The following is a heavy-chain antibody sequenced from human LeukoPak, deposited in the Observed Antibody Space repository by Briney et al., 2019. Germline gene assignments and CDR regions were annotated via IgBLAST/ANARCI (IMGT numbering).Heavy chain of an antibody. CDR2: IYTSGST. J-gene: IGHJ4*02. V-gene: IGHV4-4*07. CDR3: ARENPSFGVVSPLDY. CDR1: GGSISSYY. Sequence: SETLSLTCTVSGGSISSYYWSWSRQPAGRGLEWIGRIYTSGSTNYNPSLKSRVTMSVDTSKNQFSLKLSSVTAADTAVYYCARENPSFGVVSPLDYWGQGTLVTVSS. D-gene: IGHD3-3*01.